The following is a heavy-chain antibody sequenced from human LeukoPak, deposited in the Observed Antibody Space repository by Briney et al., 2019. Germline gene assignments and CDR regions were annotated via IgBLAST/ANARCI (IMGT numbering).Heavy chain of an antibody. CDR1: GGSISSSAYS. J-gene: IGHJ4*02. CDR2: IYDNGNT. CDR3: ARQYGPGYSSTWYFDY. V-gene: IGHV4-39*01. Sequence: SETLSLTCTVSGGSISSSAYSWGWLRQPPGKGFDWIGNIYDNGNTYYNPSLKSRVTISVDTSKNQFSLQLNSVTAADTAVYYCARQYGPGYSSTWYFDYWGQGTLVTVSS. D-gene: IGHD6-13*01.